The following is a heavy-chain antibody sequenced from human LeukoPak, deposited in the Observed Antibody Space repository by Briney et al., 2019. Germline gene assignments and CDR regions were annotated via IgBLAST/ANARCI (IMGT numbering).Heavy chain of an antibody. CDR3: ARAAYYDFWSGQYYFDY. J-gene: IGHJ4*02. Sequence: SETLSLTCAVYGGSFSGYYWSWIRQHPGKGLEWIGYIYYSGSTYYNPSLKSRVTISVDTSKNQFSLKLSSVTAADTAVYYCARAAYYDFWSGQYYFDYWGQGTLVTVSS. D-gene: IGHD3-3*01. CDR2: IYYSGST. CDR1: GGSFSGYY. V-gene: IGHV4-31*11.